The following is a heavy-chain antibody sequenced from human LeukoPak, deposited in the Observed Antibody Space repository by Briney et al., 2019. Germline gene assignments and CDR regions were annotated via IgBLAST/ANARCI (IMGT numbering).Heavy chain of an antibody. Sequence: AGTLRLSCSVSGFTFSSYSMNWVRQPPGKGLQWVSSISGGGSYIFYADSVEGRFIVSRANAKNSVFLQMTILRADDTAVYYCARGRGDNDAFDVWGHGTRVTVAS. CDR3: ARGRGDNDAFDV. CDR2: ISGGGSYI. D-gene: IGHD4-17*01. J-gene: IGHJ3*01. V-gene: IGHV3-21*01. CDR1: GFTFSSYS.